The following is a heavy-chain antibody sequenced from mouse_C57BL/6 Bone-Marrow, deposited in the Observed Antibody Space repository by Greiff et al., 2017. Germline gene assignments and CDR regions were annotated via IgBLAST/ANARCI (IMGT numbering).Heavy chain of an antibody. CDR2: IFPGSGST. CDR3: ERYLWLREYWYFDV. V-gene: IGHV1-56*01. CDR1: GYTFTSHW. J-gene: IGHJ1*03. Sequence: QVQLQQSGPELVRPGASVKISCKAPGYTFTSHWMQWVRQRPGQGLEWIGEIFPGSGSTYYNEKFKGKATLTVDTSSSTAYMQLSSLTSEDSAVYFCERYLWLREYWYFDVWGTGTTVTVSS. D-gene: IGHD2-2*01.